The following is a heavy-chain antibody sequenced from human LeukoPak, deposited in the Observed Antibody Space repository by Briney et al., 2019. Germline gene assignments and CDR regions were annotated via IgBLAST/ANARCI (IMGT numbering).Heavy chain of an antibody. CDR2: IYTSGST. V-gene: IGHV4-61*02. D-gene: IGHD5-18*01. CDR3: ARDRGYSYGYSYYFDY. CDR1: GYSISSSYY. J-gene: IGHJ4*02. Sequence: PSETLSLTCTVSGYSISSSYYWSWIRQPAGRGLEWIGRIYTSGSTNYNPSLKSRVTISVDTSKNQFSLKLSTVTAADTAVYYCARDRGYSYGYSYYFDYWGQGTLVTVSS.